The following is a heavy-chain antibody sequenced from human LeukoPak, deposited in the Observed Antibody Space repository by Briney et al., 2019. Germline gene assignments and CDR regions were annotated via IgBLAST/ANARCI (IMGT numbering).Heavy chain of an antibody. Sequence: ASVKVSCKASGGTFSSYSFDWVRQAPGQGLEWMGWINPNSGGTNYAQKFQGRVTMTRDTSISTAYMELSRLRSDDTAVYYCARDPEDYWGQGTLVTVSS. V-gene: IGHV1-2*02. CDR3: ARDPEDY. CDR1: GGTFSSYS. CDR2: INPNSGGT. J-gene: IGHJ4*02.